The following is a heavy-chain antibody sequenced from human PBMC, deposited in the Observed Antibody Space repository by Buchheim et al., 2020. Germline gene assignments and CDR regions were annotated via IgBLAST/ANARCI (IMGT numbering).Heavy chain of an antibody. CDR1: GYTFTSYY. J-gene: IGHJ6*02. CDR3: AKGRGFWSGYYSHYYGMDV. V-gene: IGHV1-46*03. Sequence: QVQLVQSGAEVKKPGASVKVSCKASGYTFTSYYMHWVRQAPGQGLEWMGIINPSGGSTSYAQKFQGRVTMTRDTSTSTVYMELSSLGSEDTAVYYCAKGRGFWSGYYSHYYGMDVWGQGTT. D-gene: IGHD3-3*01. CDR2: INPSGGST.